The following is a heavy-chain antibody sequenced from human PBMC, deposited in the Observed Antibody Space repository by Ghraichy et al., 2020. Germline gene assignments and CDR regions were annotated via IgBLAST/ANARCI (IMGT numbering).Heavy chain of an antibody. Sequence: ETLSLTCTLSGGSISNSDDYWGWIRQAPGTGLEWIGSTYYSGTTYYNPSLKSRVTLSVDTSKNQFSLNLTSVTAADTAVYYCARHHWRGNDAFDIWGRGSMATVSS. CDR3: ARHHWRGNDAFDI. V-gene: IGHV4-39*01. CDR2: TYYSGTT. J-gene: IGHJ3*02. CDR1: GGSISNSDDY. D-gene: IGHD3-16*01.